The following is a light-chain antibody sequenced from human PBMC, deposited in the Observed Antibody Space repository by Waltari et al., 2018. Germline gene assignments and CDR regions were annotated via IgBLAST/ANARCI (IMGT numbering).Light chain of an antibody. CDR2: GAS. CDR3: QQYGSSLFT. J-gene: IGKJ3*01. Sequence: EIVLTQSPGTLSLSPGERATLSCRASQSVSSSYLAWYQQEPGQAPRLLIYGASSKATGIPDRFSGGGSGTDFTLTISRLEPEDFAVYYCQQYGSSLFTFGPGTKVDIK. CDR1: QSVSSSY. V-gene: IGKV3-20*01.